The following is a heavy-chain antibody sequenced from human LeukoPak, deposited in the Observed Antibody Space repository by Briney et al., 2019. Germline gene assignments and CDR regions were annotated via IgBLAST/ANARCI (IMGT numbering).Heavy chain of an antibody. J-gene: IGHJ4*02. V-gene: IGHV3-73*01. CDR2: IRSKADSYAT. CDR1: GFTFSSYS. CDR3: VRGGYGPDY. D-gene: IGHD5-12*01. Sequence: GGSLRLSCAASGFTFSSYSMNWVRQAPGKGLEWVGRIRSKADSYATAYAASVKGRFTISRDDSKNTAYLQMNSLKTEDTAVYYCVRGGYGPDYWGQGTLVTVSS.